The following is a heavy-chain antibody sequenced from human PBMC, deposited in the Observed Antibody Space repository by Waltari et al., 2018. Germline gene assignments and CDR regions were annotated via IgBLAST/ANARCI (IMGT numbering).Heavy chain of an antibody. J-gene: IGHJ4*02. V-gene: IGHV3-7*03. Sequence: EVKLVESRGGLVQPGGSMRLSCEASGFTFSIYWMSWVRQAPGKGLEWVANIKPDGSEQFYAESVMGRFTISRDNAQSSMYLQMNNLKDEDTATYYCTRDWRRLLDNWGRGTLVTVSS. D-gene: IGHD3-3*01. CDR2: IKPDGSEQ. CDR3: TRDWRRLLDN. CDR1: GFTFSIYW.